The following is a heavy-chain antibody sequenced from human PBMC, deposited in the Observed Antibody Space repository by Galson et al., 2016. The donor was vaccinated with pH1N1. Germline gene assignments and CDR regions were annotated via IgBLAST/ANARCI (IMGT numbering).Heavy chain of an antibody. D-gene: IGHD1-26*01. CDR3: ARQVGHVRDRSDAFDM. V-gene: IGHV5-51*01. Sequence: QSGAEVKKPGDPLKIPCKASGYSFTNYWIGWVRQMPGKGLEWMGIIYPADSDTRYSPSFQGQVTISADSSISTTYLRWSSLKASAAAMYYCARQVGHVRDRSDAFDMWGQGTMVTVSS. CDR2: IYPADSDT. J-gene: IGHJ3*02. CDR1: GYSFTNYW.